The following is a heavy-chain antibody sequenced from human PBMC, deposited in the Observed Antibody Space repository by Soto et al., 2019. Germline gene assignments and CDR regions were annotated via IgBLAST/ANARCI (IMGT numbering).Heavy chain of an antibody. CDR3: ATRVGTRRDYCYYGMDV. J-gene: IGHJ6*02. CDR2: IIPIFGTA. D-gene: IGHD2-15*01. V-gene: IGHV1-69*01. CDR1: GGTFSSYA. Sequence: QVQLVQSGAEVKKPGSSVKVSCKASGGTFSSYAISWVRQAPGQGLEWMGGIIPIFGTANYAQKFQGRVTITAEESTSTAYMELGRLRSEDKAVYYCATRVGTRRDYCYYGMDVWGQGTTVTVSS.